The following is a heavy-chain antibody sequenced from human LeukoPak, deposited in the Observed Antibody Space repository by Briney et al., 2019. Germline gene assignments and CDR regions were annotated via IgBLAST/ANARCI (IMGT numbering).Heavy chain of an antibody. V-gene: IGHV1-46*01. D-gene: IGHD3-22*01. Sequence: GASVKVSCKASGYTLTSYYMNWVRQAPGQGLEWMGIINPSGGSTSYAQKFQGRVTMTRDTSTSTVYMELSSLRSEDTAVYYCARGPAMDEEYYYDSSGYYYVFGFDYWGQGTLVAVSS. CDR2: INPSGGST. J-gene: IGHJ4*02. CDR1: GYTLTSYY. CDR3: ARGPAMDEEYYYDSSGYYYVFGFDY.